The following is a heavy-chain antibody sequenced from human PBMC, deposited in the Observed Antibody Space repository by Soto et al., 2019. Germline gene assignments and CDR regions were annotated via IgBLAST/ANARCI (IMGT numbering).Heavy chain of an antibody. CDR3: ARVRGYGNYYYYYGMDV. CDR2: IYYSGST. V-gene: IGHV4-59*08. CDR1: GASISSYY. Sequence: SETLSLACTVSGASISSYYWNWIRQPPGKGLEWIGDIYYSGSTNYNPSLKSRVTISLDTSKNQFSLKLTSVTAADTAVYYCARVRGYGNYYYYYGMDVWGQGTTVTVSS. J-gene: IGHJ6*02. D-gene: IGHD4-17*01.